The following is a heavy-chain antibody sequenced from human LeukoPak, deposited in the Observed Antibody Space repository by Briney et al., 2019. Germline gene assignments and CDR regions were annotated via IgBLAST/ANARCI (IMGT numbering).Heavy chain of an antibody. CDR3: AKVSRAWALDY. CDR1: GYSISSGYF. J-gene: IGHJ4*02. CDR2: IYHSGST. Sequence: SETLSLTCSVSGYSISSGYFWGWIRQPPGKGLEWIGNIYHSGSTHYNPSLKSRVTISLDTSMNHFSLRLTSVTAADTAVYYCAKVSRAWALDYWGQGTLVTVSS. D-gene: IGHD5/OR15-5a*01. V-gene: IGHV4-38-2*02.